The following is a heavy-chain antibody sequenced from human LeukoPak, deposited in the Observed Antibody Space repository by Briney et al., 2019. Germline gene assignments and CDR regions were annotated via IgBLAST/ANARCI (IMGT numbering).Heavy chain of an antibody. V-gene: IGHV4-39*07. CDR1: GGSISRSTYY. Sequence: PSETLSLSCTVSGGSISRSTYYWAWIRQPPGKGLEWIGSIYYSGSTNYSPSHKSRVTISVDKSENQFSLKLSSVTAADTAVYYCARGALTTVVTPVHLSFDYWGQGTLVTVSS. D-gene: IGHD4-23*01. J-gene: IGHJ4*02. CDR3: ARGALTTVVTPVHLSFDY. CDR2: IYYSGST.